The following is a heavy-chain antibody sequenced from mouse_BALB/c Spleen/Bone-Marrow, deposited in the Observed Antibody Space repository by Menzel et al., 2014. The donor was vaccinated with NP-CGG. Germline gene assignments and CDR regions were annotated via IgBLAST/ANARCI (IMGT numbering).Heavy chain of an antibody. J-gene: IGHJ2*01. D-gene: IGHD2-4*01. CDR3: ARDYYDYYFDY. CDR1: GYSFTGYF. CDR2: INPYNGDT. Sequence: VHVKQSGPELVKPGASVKISCKASGYSFTGYFMNWVMQSHGKSLEWIGRINPYNGDTFYNQKFKGKATLTVDKSSSTAHMELRSLASEDSAVYYCARDYYDYYFDYWGQGTTLTVSP. V-gene: IGHV1-20*02.